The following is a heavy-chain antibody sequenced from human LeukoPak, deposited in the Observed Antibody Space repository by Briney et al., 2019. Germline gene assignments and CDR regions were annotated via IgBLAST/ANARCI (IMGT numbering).Heavy chain of an antibody. V-gene: IGHV3-30-3*01. Sequence: PGGSLRLSCAASGFSFNSYAMHWVRQAPGRGLEWVAVVSYLGNDKFYADSVKGRFTISRDNSKNTLYLQMNSLRAEDTAVYYCAKDQGQFTYYYDSSGYYHDYWGQGTLVTVSS. CDR1: GFSFNSYA. D-gene: IGHD3-22*01. CDR3: AKDQGQFTYYYDSSGYYHDY. CDR2: VSYLGNDK. J-gene: IGHJ4*02.